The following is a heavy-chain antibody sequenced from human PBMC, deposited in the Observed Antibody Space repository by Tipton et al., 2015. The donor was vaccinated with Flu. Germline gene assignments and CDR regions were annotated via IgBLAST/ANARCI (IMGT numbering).Heavy chain of an antibody. Sequence: TLSLTCTVSGYSISSGYYWGWIRQPPGKGLEWIGSIFNSGSTYYNPSLKSRVTISVDTSKNQFSLKLSSVTAADTAVYYCARDLAPYSSGWYVPLAWGFDYWGQGTLVTVSS. D-gene: IGHD6-19*01. J-gene: IGHJ4*02. V-gene: IGHV4-38-2*02. CDR3: ARDLAPYSSGWYVPLAWGFDY. CDR1: GYSISSGYY. CDR2: IFNSGST.